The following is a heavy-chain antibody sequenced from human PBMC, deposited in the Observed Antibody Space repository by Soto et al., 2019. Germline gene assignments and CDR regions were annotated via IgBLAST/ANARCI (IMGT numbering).Heavy chain of an antibody. Sequence: QVQLVQSGAEVKKPGASVKVSCKASGYTFTSYYMHWVRQAPGQGLEWMGIINPSGGSTSYAQKCQGRVTMTRDTSTSTVYMELSSLRSEDTAVYYCARDGYGSGSQNPCFDYWGQGTLVTVSS. D-gene: IGHD3-10*01. J-gene: IGHJ4*02. V-gene: IGHV1-46*03. CDR1: GYTFTSYY. CDR2: INPSGGST. CDR3: ARDGYGSGSQNPCFDY.